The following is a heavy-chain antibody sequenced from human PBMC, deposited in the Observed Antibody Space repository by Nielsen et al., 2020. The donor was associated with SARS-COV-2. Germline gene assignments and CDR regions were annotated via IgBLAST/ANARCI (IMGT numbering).Heavy chain of an antibody. D-gene: IGHD1-7*01. J-gene: IGHJ6*02. CDR1: GGSFSGYY. V-gene: IGHV4-34*01. CDR2: INHSGST. CDR3: ARGELQYYYYGMDV. Sequence: SETLSLTCAVYGGSFSGYYWSWIRQPPGMGLEWIGEINHSGSTNYNPSLKSRVTISVDTSKNQFSLKLSSVTAADTAVYYCARGELQYYYYGMDVWGQGTTVTVSS.